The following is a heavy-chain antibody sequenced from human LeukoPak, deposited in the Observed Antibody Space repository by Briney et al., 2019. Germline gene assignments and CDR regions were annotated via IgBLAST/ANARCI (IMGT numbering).Heavy chain of an antibody. CDR2: VRPGDGDP. Sequence: ASVTVSCKASGYTFSDYTIYWVQQAPGQGLEWMGHVRPGDGDPVYAEKFQGRVTLTTDTSRDTVYMELSSLTSEDSALYCAVQMFLVWGQGSLVTVSS. CDR3: VQMFLV. J-gene: IGHJ4*02. V-gene: IGHV1-69-2*01. CDR1: GYTFSDYT. D-gene: IGHD3-10*02.